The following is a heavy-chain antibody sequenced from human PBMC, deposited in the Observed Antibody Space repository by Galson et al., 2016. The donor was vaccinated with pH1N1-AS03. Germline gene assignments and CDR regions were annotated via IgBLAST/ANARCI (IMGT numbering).Heavy chain of an antibody. Sequence: SVKVSCKAFGYMFTHHYIYWARQAPGQGPEWMGWINPNNGDTHYVQKFQGRVTMTRDTSITTAHMELSRLTSADTAVYYCAKGHYGMDVWGQGTTVTVSS. J-gene: IGHJ6*02. V-gene: IGHV1-2*02. CDR2: INPNNGDT. CDR1: GYMFTHHY. CDR3: AKGHYGMDV.